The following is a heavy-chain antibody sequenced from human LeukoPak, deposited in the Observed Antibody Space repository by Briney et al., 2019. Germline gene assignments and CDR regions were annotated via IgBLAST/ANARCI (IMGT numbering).Heavy chain of an antibody. CDR1: GVSISSYY. Sequence: SETLSLTCTVSGVSISSYYWSWIRQPPGKGLEWIGYIYYSGSTNYNPSLKSRVTISVDTSKNQFSLKLSSVTAADTAVYYCARARDYEGHFDYWGQGTLVTVSS. CDR3: ARARDYEGHFDY. CDR2: IYYSGST. D-gene: IGHD4-17*01. J-gene: IGHJ4*02. V-gene: IGHV4-59*01.